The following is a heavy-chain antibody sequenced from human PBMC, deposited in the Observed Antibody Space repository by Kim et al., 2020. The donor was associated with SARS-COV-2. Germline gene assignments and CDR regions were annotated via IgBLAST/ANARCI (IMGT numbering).Heavy chain of an antibody. Sequence: GGSLRLSCAASGFTFSHYAMNWVRQVPGKGLDWVSYVVGGGSSAYYADLVKGRFTISRDNSKNILYLQMNSLRAEDTAIYYCAKVRAGAYGMDVWGQGTAVTVSS. CDR2: VVGGGSSA. CDR1: GFTFSHYA. V-gene: IGHV3-23*01. CDR3: AKVRAGAYGMDV. J-gene: IGHJ6*02. D-gene: IGHD1-26*01.